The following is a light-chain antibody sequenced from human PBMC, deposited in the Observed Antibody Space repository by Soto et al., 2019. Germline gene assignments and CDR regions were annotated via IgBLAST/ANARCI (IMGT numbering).Light chain of an antibody. Sequence: EIVMTQSPATLSVSPGERATLSCRASQGVNSNLAWYQQKPDQAPRLLIYGASTRATGIPARFSGSGSGTEFTLTLSSLQSEDFAVYYCHPYQNWPPPWTFGQGTKVEIK. CDR1: QGVNSN. V-gene: IGKV3-15*01. CDR3: HPYQNWPPPWT. CDR2: GAS. J-gene: IGKJ1*01.